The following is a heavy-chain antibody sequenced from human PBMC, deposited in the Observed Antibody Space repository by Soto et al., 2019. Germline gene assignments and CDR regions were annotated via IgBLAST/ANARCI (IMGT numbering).Heavy chain of an antibody. J-gene: IGHJ6*02. Sequence: PSETLSLTCTVSGGSISGGDYYWSWIRQPPGKGLEWIGYIYYSGSTYYNPSLKSRVTISVDTSKNQFSLKLSSVTAADTAVYYCARYSSSWYGYYGMDVWGQGTTVTVSS. D-gene: IGHD6-13*01. V-gene: IGHV4-30-4*01. CDR1: GGSISGGDYY. CDR2: IYYSGST. CDR3: ARYSSSWYGYYGMDV.